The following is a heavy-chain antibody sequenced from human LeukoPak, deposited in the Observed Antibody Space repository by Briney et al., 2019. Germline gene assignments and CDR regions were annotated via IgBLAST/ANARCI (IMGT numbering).Heavy chain of an antibody. V-gene: IGHV1-3*01. CDR3: ARDYGGSSGWFDP. J-gene: IGHJ5*02. CDR2: IDAGNGKT. CDR1: QYSFTDYA. Sequence: GASVKVSCKASQYSFTDYAVHWVRQAPGQRLEWMGWIDAGNGKTKYSQSFQGRLTIIRDTSATTAYMELRSLTSEDTAVYYCARDYGGSSGWFDPWGQGTLVTVSS. D-gene: IGHD4-23*01.